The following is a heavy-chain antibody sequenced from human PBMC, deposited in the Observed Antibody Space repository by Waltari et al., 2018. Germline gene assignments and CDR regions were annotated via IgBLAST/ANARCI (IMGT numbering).Heavy chain of an antibody. CDR3: ARDSKFDFTTFYYGMDV. J-gene: IGHJ6*02. V-gene: IGHV3-30*14. CDR2: VSKDGINK. D-gene: IGHD1-1*01. Sequence: QLVAFVSKDGINKYYAESLKGRFTISRDNSENMVYLQVNSLVIEDTAVYYCARDSKFDFTTFYYGMDVWGQGTTVIVSS.